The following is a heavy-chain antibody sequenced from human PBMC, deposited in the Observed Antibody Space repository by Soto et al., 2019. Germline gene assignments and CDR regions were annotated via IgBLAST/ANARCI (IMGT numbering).Heavy chain of an antibody. CDR1: GYTFTSYG. Sequence: QVQLVQSGGEVTKPGASVKVSCKSSGYTFTSYGVSWVRQAPGQGLEWLGWISVYTGNTKQAQKFQDRVTLTTEASTSTAYMELRSLRSADTAVYYCARDRCTTDRCYTHHFDVWGQGTTVTVSS. CDR3: ARDRCTTDRCYTHHFDV. V-gene: IGHV1-18*04. CDR2: ISVYTGNT. D-gene: IGHD2-8*01. J-gene: IGHJ6*02.